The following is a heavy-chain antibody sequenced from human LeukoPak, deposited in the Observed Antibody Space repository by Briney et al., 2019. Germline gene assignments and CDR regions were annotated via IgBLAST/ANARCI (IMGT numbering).Heavy chain of an antibody. CDR2: FYSSTRT. D-gene: IGHD4-17*01. Sequence: SETLSLTCTVSGDSLTSGSRYWSWLRQPAGKGLEWIGHFYSSTRTTYNPSLESRVTISGDTAKNQFSLKLDSVTAADTAVYFCARCMSELDYGDYAYYYHMDVWGKGTTVTVSS. CDR1: GDSLTSGSRY. V-gene: IGHV4-61*09. CDR3: ARCMSELDYGDYAYYYHMDV. J-gene: IGHJ6*04.